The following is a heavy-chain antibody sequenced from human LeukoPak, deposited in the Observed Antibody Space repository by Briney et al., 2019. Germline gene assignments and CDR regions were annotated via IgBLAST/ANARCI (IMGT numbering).Heavy chain of an antibody. J-gene: IGHJ5*02. CDR1: GGSISSYY. D-gene: IGHD6-13*01. Sequence: SETLSVTCTVSGGSISSYYWSWIRQPPGKGLEWVGYIYYSGSTNYNPSLKSRVTISVDTSKHQFSLKLSSVTAADTAVYYCARRSYLDSSSSNWFDPWGQGTLVTVSS. CDR2: IYYSGST. CDR3: ARRSYLDSSSSNWFDP. V-gene: IGHV4-59*01.